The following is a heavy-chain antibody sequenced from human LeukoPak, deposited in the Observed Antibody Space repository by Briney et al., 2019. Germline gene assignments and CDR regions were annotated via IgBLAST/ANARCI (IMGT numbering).Heavy chain of an antibody. CDR1: GFTFSSYA. D-gene: IGHD5/OR15-5a*01. V-gene: IGHV3-23*01. CDR2: ISGSGGST. J-gene: IGHJ6*02. Sequence: GGSLRLSCAASGFTFSSYAMSWVRQAPGKGLEWVSAISGSGGSTYYADSVKGRFTISRDNSKNTLYLQMNSLRAEDTAVYYCAKVGHGVYVYYYYGMDVWGQGTTVTVSS. CDR3: AKVGHGVYVYYYYGMDV.